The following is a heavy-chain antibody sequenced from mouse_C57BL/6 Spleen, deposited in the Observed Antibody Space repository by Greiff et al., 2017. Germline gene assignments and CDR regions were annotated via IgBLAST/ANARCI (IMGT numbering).Heavy chain of an antibody. CDR2: IWRGGST. D-gene: IGHD1-2*01. J-gene: IGHJ4*01. CDR1: GFSLTSYG. V-gene: IGHV2-5*01. CDR3: AKNHYDDRAMDY. Sequence: VQLVESGPGLVQPSQSLSITCTVSGFSLTSYGVHWVRQSPGKGLEWLGVIWRGGSTDYNAAFMSRLSITKDNSKSQVFFKMNSLQADDTAIYYCAKNHYDDRAMDYWGQGTSVTVSS.